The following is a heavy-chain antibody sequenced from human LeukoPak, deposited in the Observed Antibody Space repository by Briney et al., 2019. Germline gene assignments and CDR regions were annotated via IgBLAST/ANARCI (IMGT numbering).Heavy chain of an antibody. D-gene: IGHD2-2*01. CDR2: ISWNSGSI. V-gene: IGHV3-9*01. Sequence: GGSLRLSCAASGFTFDDYAMHWVRQAPGKGLEWVSGISWNSGSIGYADSVKGRFTISRDNAKNSLYLQMNSLRAEDTAVYYCAGGPKQQLLWGRASNGFDPWGQGTLVTVSS. J-gene: IGHJ5*02. CDR3: AGGPKQQLLWGRASNGFDP. CDR1: GFTFDDYA.